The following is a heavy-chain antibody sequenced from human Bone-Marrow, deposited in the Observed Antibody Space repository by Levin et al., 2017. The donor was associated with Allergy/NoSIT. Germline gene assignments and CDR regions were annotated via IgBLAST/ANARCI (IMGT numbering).Heavy chain of an antibody. CDR3: ARDPLGAPPDYFYGLDV. CDR2: IHSSGNT. J-gene: IGHJ6*02. Sequence: SETLSLTCEVSGDSISIYYWSWIRQAPGKGLEWLGYIHSSGNTNYNPSLKGRVTMSVDSSKNQFSLKLSSVTAADTAVYFCARDPLGAPPDYFYGLDVWGQGTAVTVSS. V-gene: IGHV4-59*12. CDR1: GDSISIYY.